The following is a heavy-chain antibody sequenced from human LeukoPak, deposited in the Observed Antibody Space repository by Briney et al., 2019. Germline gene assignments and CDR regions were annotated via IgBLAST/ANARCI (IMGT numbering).Heavy chain of an antibody. J-gene: IGHJ4*02. CDR3: ARDRFAGAAEH. CDR2: INHSGST. Sequence: SETLSLTCAVYGGSFSGYYWSWLRQPPGKGLEWIGEINHSGSTNYNPSLKSRVTISVDTSKNQFSLKLSSVTAADTAVYYCARDRFAGAAEHWGQGTLVTVSS. CDR1: GGSFSGYY. V-gene: IGHV4-34*01. D-gene: IGHD3-16*01.